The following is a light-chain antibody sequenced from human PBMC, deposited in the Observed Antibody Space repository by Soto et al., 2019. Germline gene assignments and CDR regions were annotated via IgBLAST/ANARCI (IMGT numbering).Light chain of an antibody. J-gene: IGKJ1*01. CDR3: QQSYSTLQR. CDR2: AAS. CDR1: QSISSY. Sequence: DIQMTQSPSSLSASGGDRVTITCRASQSISSYLTWYQQKRGKAPKLLIYAASSLQSGVPSRFSGSGSRTDFTIPISTLQPEDFATYYCQQSYSTLQRLGQGTKV. V-gene: IGKV1-39*01.